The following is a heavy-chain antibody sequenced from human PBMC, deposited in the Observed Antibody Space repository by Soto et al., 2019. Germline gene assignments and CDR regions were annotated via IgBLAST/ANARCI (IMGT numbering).Heavy chain of an antibody. CDR3: AKDRVAPTFVASVLDY. CDR2: ISGSGGST. D-gene: IGHD2-2*01. Sequence: PGGSLRLSCAASGFTFSSYAMSWVRQAPGKGLEWVSAISGSGGSTYYADSVKGRFTISRDNSKNTLYLQMNSLRAEDTAVYYCAKDRVAPTFVASVLDYWGQGTLVTVSS. CDR1: GFTFSSYA. V-gene: IGHV3-23*01. J-gene: IGHJ4*02.